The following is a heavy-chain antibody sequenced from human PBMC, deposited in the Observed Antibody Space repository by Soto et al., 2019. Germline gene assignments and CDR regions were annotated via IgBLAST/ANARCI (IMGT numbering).Heavy chain of an antibody. CDR2: ISWNSGSI. V-gene: IGHV3-9*01. D-gene: IGHD3-10*01. Sequence: GGSLRLSCAASGFTFDDYAMHWVRQAPGKGLEWVSGISWNSGSIGYADSVKGRFTISRDNAKNSLYLQMNRLRAEDTALYYCAKDIGECYHFGYFELWGRGTLVTV. CDR1: GFTFDDYA. J-gene: IGHJ2*01. CDR3: AKDIGECYHFGYFEL.